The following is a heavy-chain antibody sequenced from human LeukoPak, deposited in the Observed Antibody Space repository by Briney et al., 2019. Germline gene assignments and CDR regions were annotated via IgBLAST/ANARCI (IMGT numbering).Heavy chain of an antibody. CDR2: IIPIFGTA. J-gene: IGHJ4*02. Sequence: ASVEVSCKASGGTFSSYAISWVRQAPGQGLEWMGGIIPIFGTANYAQKFQGRVTITTDEPTSTAYMELSSLRSEDTAVYYCARHHSSGIGTYFDYWGQGTLVTVSS. D-gene: IGHD3-22*01. CDR1: GGTFSSYA. CDR3: ARHHSSGIGTYFDY. V-gene: IGHV1-69*05.